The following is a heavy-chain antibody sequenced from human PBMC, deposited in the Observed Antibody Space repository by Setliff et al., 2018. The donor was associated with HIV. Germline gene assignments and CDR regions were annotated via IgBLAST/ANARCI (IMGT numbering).Heavy chain of an antibody. CDR3: ARGPKLMIPTSNWFDS. V-gene: IGHV1-18*01. CDR2: ISPYNGDI. Sequence: ASVKVSCKTSGYIFDAYAITWVRQAPGQGPEWMGWISPYNGDIKYAQKVQGRVTVTIDTSATTAYMELRSLTPDDTAVYYCARGPKLMIPTSNWFDSWGQGTPVTVSS. J-gene: IGHJ5*01. D-gene: IGHD3-22*01. CDR1: GYIFDAYA.